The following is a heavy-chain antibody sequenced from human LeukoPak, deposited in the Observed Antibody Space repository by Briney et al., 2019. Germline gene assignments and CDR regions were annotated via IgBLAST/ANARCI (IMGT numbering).Heavy chain of an antibody. CDR3: ARRGWYADY. D-gene: IGHD6-19*01. Sequence: PGGSLRLSCAASGFTFSSYSMNWLRQAPGKGLEWVSYISSSSTIYYADSLNDRFTISRDNAKNSLHLQMNSLRAEDTAVYYCARRGWYADYWGQGTLVTVSS. J-gene: IGHJ4*02. CDR2: ISSSSTI. V-gene: IGHV3-48*04. CDR1: GFTFSSYS.